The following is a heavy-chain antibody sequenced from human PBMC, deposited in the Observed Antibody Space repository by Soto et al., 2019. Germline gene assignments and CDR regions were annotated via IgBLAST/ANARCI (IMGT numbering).Heavy chain of an antibody. CDR3: TTDSLFTIQLVRFDY. CDR1: GFAFSDAW. CDR2: IKSKADGGTT. Sequence: LSRSCAASGFAFSDAWINWVRQSPGEGLERVGRIKSKADGGTTDFAAPVKGRFAISRDDSKDMMYMQMNSLKTEDTAVYYCTTDSLFTIQLVRFDYRGHGTLVPVSS. D-gene: IGHD3-10*01. J-gene: IGHJ4*01. V-gene: IGHV3-15*07.